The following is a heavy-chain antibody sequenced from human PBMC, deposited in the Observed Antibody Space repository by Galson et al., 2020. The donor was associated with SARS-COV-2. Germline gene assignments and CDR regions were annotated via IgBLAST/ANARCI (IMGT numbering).Heavy chain of an antibody. J-gene: IGHJ4*02. CDR1: CGSFSTSF. D-gene: IGHD3-16*02. Sequence: SETLSLTCDVYCGSFSTSFYNWIRQHPGNGLEWIREIDHLGRSKYNPALESRVTISLDTSKTRFSLNVYSVTAADTAVYYCARGRDDAWELSGYWGQGALVTVSS. CDR3: ARGRDDAWELSGY. CDR2: IDHLGRS. V-gene: IGHV4-34*01.